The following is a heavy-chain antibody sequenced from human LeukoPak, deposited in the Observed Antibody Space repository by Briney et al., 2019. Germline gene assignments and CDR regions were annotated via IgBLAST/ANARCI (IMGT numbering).Heavy chain of an antibody. Sequence: SETLSLTCTVSGGSISSGSYYWSWIRQPAGKGLEWIGRIYTSGSTNYNPSLKSRVTISVDTSKNQFSLKLGSVTAADTAVYYCARVQDFGGDFDYWGQGTLVTVSS. V-gene: IGHV4-61*02. J-gene: IGHJ4*02. CDR2: IYTSGST. D-gene: IGHD3-16*01. CDR3: ARVQDFGGDFDY. CDR1: GGSISSGSYY.